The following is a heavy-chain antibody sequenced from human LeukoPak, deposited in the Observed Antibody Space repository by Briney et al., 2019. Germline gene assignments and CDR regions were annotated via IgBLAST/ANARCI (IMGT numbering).Heavy chain of an antibody. J-gene: IGHJ4*02. Sequence: GGSLRLSCAASGFTFSSYWMSWVRQAPGKGLEWVANIKPDESEKVYVDSVKGRFTISRNNAKNSLYLQMNSLRAEDTAVYYCARSPDAFDYWGQGTLVTVSS. V-gene: IGHV3-7*01. D-gene: IGHD1-14*01. CDR1: GFTFSSYW. CDR2: IKPDESEK. CDR3: ARSPDAFDY.